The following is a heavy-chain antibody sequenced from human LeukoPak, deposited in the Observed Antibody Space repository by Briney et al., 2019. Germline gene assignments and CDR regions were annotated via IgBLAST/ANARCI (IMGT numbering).Heavy chain of an antibody. CDR3: ATVSEH. J-gene: IGHJ1*01. Sequence: GGSLSLSSALYGFTSTNDWMHWVRQAPGKGLAWVSGINHDGTGTYYADPVKGRFTISRDNAKNTVDLQMNGLRAEDTTVYYCATVSEHWGQGTLVTVSS. CDR2: INHDGTGT. CDR1: GFTSTNDW. V-gene: IGHV3-74*01.